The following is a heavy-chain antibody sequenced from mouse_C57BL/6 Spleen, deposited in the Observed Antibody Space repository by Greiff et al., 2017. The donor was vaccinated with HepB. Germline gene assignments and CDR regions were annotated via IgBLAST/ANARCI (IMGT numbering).Heavy chain of an antibody. CDR1: GFSLTSYG. Sequence: VQLVESGPGLVQPSQSLSITCTVSGFSLTSYGVHWVRQSPGKGLEWLGVIRRGGSTDYNAAFMSRLSITKNNSKRQVFFKMNSLQADDTAIYYCAKDGSTPYAMDYWGQGTSVTVSS. CDR3: AKDGSTPYAMDY. V-gene: IGHV2-5*01. D-gene: IGHD1-1*01. CDR2: IRRGGST. J-gene: IGHJ4*01.